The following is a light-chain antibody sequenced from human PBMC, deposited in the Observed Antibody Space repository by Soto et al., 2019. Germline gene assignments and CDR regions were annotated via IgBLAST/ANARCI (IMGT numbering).Light chain of an antibody. Sequence: EIVMTQSPATLSVSPGERATLSCRASQSVGGNLAWYQQRPGRAPRLLIYDASTRATDIPARFSGSGSGTEFTLTISSIQSEDFAFYYCQQYNNWPLYTFGQGTKMEIK. CDR2: DAS. V-gene: IGKV3-15*01. CDR3: QQYNNWPLYT. CDR1: QSVGGN. J-gene: IGKJ2*01.